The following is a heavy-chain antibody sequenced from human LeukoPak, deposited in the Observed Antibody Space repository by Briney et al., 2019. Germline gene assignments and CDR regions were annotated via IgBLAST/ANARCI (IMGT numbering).Heavy chain of an antibody. CDR1: GFTFSSYS. CDR3: ARDGARSGDFDY. V-gene: IGHV3-21*01. Sequence: PGGSLRLSCAASGFTFSSYSMNWVRQAPGKGLEWVSSISSSSSYIYYADSVKGRFTISRDNAKNSLYLQMSSLRAEDTAVYYCARDGARSGDFDYWGQGTLVTVSS. J-gene: IGHJ4*02. D-gene: IGHD6-19*01. CDR2: ISSSSSYI.